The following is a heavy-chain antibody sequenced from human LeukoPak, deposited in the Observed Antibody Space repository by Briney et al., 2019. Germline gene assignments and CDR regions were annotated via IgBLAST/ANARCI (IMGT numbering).Heavy chain of an antibody. CDR3: ARDAGYGYDRFDY. Sequence: GGSLTLSCAASGFIFSTYWMAWVRQAPGKGLEWVANIKEDGSDKNYVASMKGRFTISRDNAKNSLYLQMNSLRAEDTAVYYCARDAGYGYDRFDYWGQGTQVTVSS. CDR2: IKEDGSDK. J-gene: IGHJ4*02. V-gene: IGHV3-7*01. D-gene: IGHD5-18*01. CDR1: GFIFSTYW.